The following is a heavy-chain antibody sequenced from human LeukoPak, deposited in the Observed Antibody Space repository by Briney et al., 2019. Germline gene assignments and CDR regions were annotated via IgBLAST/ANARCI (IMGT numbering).Heavy chain of an antibody. CDR2: ISDSGGST. CDR3: AKRGVVTRVILVGFHKQAYYFDS. J-gene: IGHJ4*02. V-gene: IGHV3-23*01. CDR1: GITLSNYG. D-gene: IGHD3-22*01. Sequence: GGSLRLSCAVSGITLSNYGMSWVRQAPGKGPEWVAGISDSGGSTKYADSVRGRFTISRDNPKNTLYLQMNSLRVEDTAVYFCAKRGVVTRVILVGFHKQAYYFDSWGQGALVTVSS.